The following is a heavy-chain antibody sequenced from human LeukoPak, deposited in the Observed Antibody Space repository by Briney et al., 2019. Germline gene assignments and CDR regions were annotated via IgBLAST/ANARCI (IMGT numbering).Heavy chain of an antibody. J-gene: IGHJ4*02. CDR3: ARHLYSSGWVSYFDY. Sequence: PSETLSLTCTVSGGSISSSSYYWGWIRQPPGKGLEWIGDIYHSGSTYQNPSLKSRVTISVDTSKNQLSMKLSSVTAADTAVYYCARHLYSSGWVSYFDYWGQGTLVTVSS. CDR2: IYHSGST. V-gene: IGHV4-39*01. D-gene: IGHD6-19*01. CDR1: GGSISSSSYY.